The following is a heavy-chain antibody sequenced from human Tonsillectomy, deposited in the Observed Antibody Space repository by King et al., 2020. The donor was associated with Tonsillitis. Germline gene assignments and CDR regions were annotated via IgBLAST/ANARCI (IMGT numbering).Heavy chain of an antibody. CDR3: AKDPSYSSSWPSFDY. CDR2: ISYDGSNV. V-gene: IGHV3-30*18. D-gene: IGHD6-13*01. J-gene: IGHJ4*02. CDR1: GFSFSSYG. Sequence: VQLVESGGGVVQPGRSLRLSCAPSGFSFSSYGMYWVRQAPGKGLEWVAVISYDGSNVDYADSVKGRFTISRDNFRNMLFLQMNSLRAEDTAVYYCAKDPSYSSSWPSFDYWGQGTLVTVSS.